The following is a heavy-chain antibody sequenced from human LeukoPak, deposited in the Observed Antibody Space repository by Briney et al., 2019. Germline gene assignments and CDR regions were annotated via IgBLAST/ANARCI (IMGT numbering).Heavy chain of an antibody. V-gene: IGHV3-23*01. D-gene: IGHD6-19*01. CDR2: LSGSGGST. CDR1: GFTFSSFA. CDR3: AKDRVVMAGKRGDYFYY. Sequence: GGSLRLSCAASGFTFSSFAMTWVRQAPGKGLEWVSSLSGSGGSTYYADSVKGRFTISRDNSKNTLYLQMNSLRAEDTAVYYCAKDRVVMAGKRGDYFYYWGQGTLVTVSS. J-gene: IGHJ4*01.